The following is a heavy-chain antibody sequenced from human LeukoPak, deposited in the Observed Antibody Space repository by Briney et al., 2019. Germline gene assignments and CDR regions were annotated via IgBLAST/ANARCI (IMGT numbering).Heavy chain of an antibody. CDR3: AKEGMWLIVGDY. D-gene: IGHD3-22*01. CDR1: GFTFDDYA. J-gene: IGHJ4*02. CDR2: ISWNSGSM. V-gene: IGHV3-9*01. Sequence: GRSLRLSCAASGFTFDDYAMHWVRQAPGKGLEWVSGISWNSGSMGYADSVKGRFAISRDNSKSTLYLQMDSLRAEDTAKYYCAKEGMWLIVGDYWGQGTLVTVSS.